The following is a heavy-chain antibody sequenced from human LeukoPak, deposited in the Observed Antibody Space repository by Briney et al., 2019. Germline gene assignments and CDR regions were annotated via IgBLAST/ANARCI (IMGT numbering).Heavy chain of an antibody. J-gene: IGHJ3*02. D-gene: IGHD2-15*01. CDR3: ARDIGYSEGAFDI. CDR1: GGSISSGGYS. Sequence: SETLSLTCTVSGGSISSGGYSWSWIRQPPGKGLEWIGYIYHSGSTYYNPSLKSRVTISVDRSKNQFSLKLSSVTAADTAVYYCARDIGYSEGAFDIWGQGTMVTVSS. V-gene: IGHV4-30-2*01. CDR2: IYHSGST.